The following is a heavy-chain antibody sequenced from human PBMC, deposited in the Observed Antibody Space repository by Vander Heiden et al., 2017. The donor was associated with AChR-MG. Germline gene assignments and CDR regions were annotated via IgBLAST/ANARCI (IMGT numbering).Heavy chain of an antibody. V-gene: IGHV1-2*02. J-gene: IGHJ4*02. Sequence: QVQLVQSGAEVKKPGASVKVSCKASGYTFTGYYMHWVRQAPGQGLEWMGWINPNSGGTNYAQKFQGRVTMTRDTSISTAYMELSRLRSDDTAVYYCARLTIKEPLAAAGVTFLDYWGQGTLVTVSS. CDR2: INPNSGGT. CDR1: GYTFTGYY. CDR3: ARLTIKEPLAAAGVTFLDY. D-gene: IGHD6-13*01.